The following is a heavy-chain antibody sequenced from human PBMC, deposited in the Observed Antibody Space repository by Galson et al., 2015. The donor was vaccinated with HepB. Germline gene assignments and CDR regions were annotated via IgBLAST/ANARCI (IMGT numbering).Heavy chain of an antibody. J-gene: IGHJ5*02. V-gene: IGHV1-8*01. D-gene: IGHD3-10*01. CDR1: GYTFTSYD. Sequence: SVKVSCKASGYTFTSYDINWVRQATGQGLEWMGWMNPNSGNTGYAQKFQGRVTMTRNTSISTAYMELSSLRSEDTAVYYCAGNYYTRLLWVRWGRAHSWFDPWGQGTLVTVSS. CDR2: MNPNSGNT. CDR3: AGNYYTRLLWVRWGRAHSWFDP.